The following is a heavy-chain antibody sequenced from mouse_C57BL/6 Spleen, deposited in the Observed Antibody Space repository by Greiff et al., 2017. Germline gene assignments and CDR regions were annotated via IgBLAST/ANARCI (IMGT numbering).Heavy chain of an antibody. D-gene: IGHD2-5*01. CDR3: ARPYSNYDYWYFDV. V-gene: IGHV5-6*02. CDR2: ISSGGSYT. J-gene: IGHJ1*03. Sequence: DVMLVESGGDLVKPGGSLKLSCAASGFTFSSYGMSWVRQTPDKRLEWVATISSGGSYTYYPDSVKGRFTISRDNAKNTLYLQMSSLKSEDTAMYYCARPYSNYDYWYFDVWGTGTTVTVSS. CDR1: GFTFSSYG.